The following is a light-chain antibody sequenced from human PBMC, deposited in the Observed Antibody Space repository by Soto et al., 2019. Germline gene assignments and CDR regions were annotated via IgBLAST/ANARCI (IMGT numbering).Light chain of an antibody. CDR1: NIGTKS. V-gene: IGLV3-21*02. Sequence: YELTQPPSVSVAPGQTARVSCGGNNIGTKSAHWYQQKPGQAPVLVVHDASDRPAGLPERFSGSKSGNTATLTISRAEAGDEADYYCQVWDSSSDLYVFGTGTKVTVL. CDR3: QVWDSSSDLYV. J-gene: IGLJ1*01. CDR2: DAS.